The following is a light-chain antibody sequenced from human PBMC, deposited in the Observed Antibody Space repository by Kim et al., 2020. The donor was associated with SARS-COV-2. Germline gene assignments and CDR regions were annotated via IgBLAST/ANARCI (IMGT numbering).Light chain of an antibody. CDR3: SSYTSGTPYV. CDR1: SSDVVGYDF. V-gene: IGLV2-14*03. CDR2: DVT. Sequence: GQSITISCTGISSDVVGYDFVSWYQQHPGTAPKLMIYDVTKRPSGVPNRFSGSKSADTASLTISGLQAEDEADYYCSSYTSGTPYVFGTGTKVTVL. J-gene: IGLJ1*01.